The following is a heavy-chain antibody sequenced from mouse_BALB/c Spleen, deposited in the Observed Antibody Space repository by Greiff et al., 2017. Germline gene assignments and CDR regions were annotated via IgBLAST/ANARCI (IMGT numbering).Heavy chain of an antibody. CDR1: GYTFTSYW. V-gene: IGHV1S81*02. CDR2: INPSNGRT. CDR3: ARLYGYDSYFDY. Sequence: QVQLQQPGAELVKPGASVKLSCKASGYTFTSYWMHWVKQRPGQGLEWIGEINPSNGRTNYNEKFKSKATLTVDKSSSTAYMQLSSLTSEDSAVYYCARLYGYDSYFDYWGQGTTLTVSS. D-gene: IGHD2-2*01. J-gene: IGHJ2*01.